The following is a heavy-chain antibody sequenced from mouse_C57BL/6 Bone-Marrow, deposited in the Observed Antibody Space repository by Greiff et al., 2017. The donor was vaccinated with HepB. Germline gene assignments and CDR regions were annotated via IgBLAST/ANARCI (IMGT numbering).Heavy chain of an antibody. Sequence: VQLQQSGPELVKPGASVKISCKASGYSFTGYYMHWVKQSHGNILDWIGYIYPYNGVSSYNKKFKGKATLTVDKSSSTAYMELRSLTSEDSAVYYCARGGITTVVESPLDYWGQGTTLTVSS. V-gene: IGHV1-31*01. D-gene: IGHD1-1*01. CDR3: ARGGITTVVESPLDY. J-gene: IGHJ2*01. CDR1: GYSFTGYY. CDR2: IYPYNGVS.